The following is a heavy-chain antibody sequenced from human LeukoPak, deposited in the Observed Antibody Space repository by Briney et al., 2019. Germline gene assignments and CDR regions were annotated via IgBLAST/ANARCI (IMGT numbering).Heavy chain of an antibody. CDR2: ISGSGGST. CDR3: AKGTTIENRFDY. V-gene: IGHV3-23*01. Sequence: PGGSLRLSCAASGFTFSSYAMSWVRQAPGKGLEWVSGISGSGGSTYYADSVKGRFTISRDNFRNTLSLQMNSLRAEDTAVFYCAKGTTIENRFDYWGQGTLVTVSS. D-gene: IGHD4-17*01. J-gene: IGHJ4*02. CDR1: GFTFSSYA.